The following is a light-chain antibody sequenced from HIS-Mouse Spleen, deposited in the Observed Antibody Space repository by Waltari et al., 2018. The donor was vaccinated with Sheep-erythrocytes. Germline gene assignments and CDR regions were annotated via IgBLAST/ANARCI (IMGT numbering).Light chain of an antibody. V-gene: IGLV1-47*01. Sequence: QSVLTQPPSASGTPGQRVTISCSGSSSNIGSNYVYWYQQLPGTAPKLLIYRNNERASGVPDRFSGSKPGTSASLAISGLRSEDEADYYCAAWDDSLSGNWVFGGGTKLTVL. CDR1: SSNIGSNY. J-gene: IGLJ3*02. CDR2: RNN. CDR3: AAWDDSLSGNWV.